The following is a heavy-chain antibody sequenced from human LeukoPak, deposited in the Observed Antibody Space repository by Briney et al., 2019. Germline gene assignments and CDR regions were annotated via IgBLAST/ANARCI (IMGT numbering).Heavy chain of an antibody. CDR3: ATDILGYYDSSGYSYY. CDR1: GYTHTELS. Sequence: ASVKVSCKVSGYTHTELSMHWVRQAPGKGLEWMGGFDPEDGETIYAQKFQGRVTMTEDTSTDTAYMELSSLRSEDTAVYYCATDILGYYDSSGYSYYWGQGTLVTVSS. D-gene: IGHD3-22*01. CDR2: FDPEDGET. J-gene: IGHJ4*02. V-gene: IGHV1-24*01.